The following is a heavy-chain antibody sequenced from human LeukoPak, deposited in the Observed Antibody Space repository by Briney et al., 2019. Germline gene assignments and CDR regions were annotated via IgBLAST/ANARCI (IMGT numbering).Heavy chain of an antibody. CDR3: AREGDWQTHDY. J-gene: IGHJ4*02. Sequence: SETLSLTCTVSGGSISNYYWTWIRQPPGKGLEWIGYIYYSGSTNYNPSLKSRVTISVDTSKKQFSLKLRSVTAADTAVYYCAREGDWQTHDYWGQGTLVTVSS. V-gene: IGHV4-59*01. CDR2: IYYSGST. CDR1: GGSISNYY. D-gene: IGHD3-9*01.